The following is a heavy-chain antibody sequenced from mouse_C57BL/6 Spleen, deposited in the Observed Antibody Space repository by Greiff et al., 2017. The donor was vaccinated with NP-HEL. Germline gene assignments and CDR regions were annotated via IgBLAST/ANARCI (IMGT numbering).Heavy chain of an antibody. CDR2: ISSGSSTI. V-gene: IGHV5-17*01. J-gene: IGHJ3*01. D-gene: IGHD1-1*01. Sequence: EVMLVESGGGLVKPGGSLKLSCAASGFTFSDYGMHWVRQAPEKGLEWVAYISSGSSTIYYADTVKGRFTISRDNAKNTLFLQMTSLRSEDTAMYYCARGDYYGSSWGFAYWGQGTLVTASA. CDR3: ARGDYYGSSWGFAY. CDR1: GFTFSDYG.